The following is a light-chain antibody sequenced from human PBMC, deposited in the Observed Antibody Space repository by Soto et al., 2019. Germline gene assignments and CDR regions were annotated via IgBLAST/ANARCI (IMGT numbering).Light chain of an antibody. J-gene: IGLJ1*01. CDR2: DVS. Sequence: QSVLTQPASVSGSPAQSITISCTGTSSDVAAYNYVSWYQQHPGKAPKLMMSDVSNRASGISNRFSASKSGNTASLTISGLQTEDEADYYCISYTTISTYVFGTGTKVTVL. V-gene: IGLV2-14*03. CDR3: ISYTTISTYV. CDR1: SSDVAAYNY.